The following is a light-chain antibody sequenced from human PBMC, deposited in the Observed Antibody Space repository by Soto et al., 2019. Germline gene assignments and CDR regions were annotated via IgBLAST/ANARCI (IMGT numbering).Light chain of an antibody. V-gene: IGLV2-23*02. CDR1: SSDVGNYNL. CDR2: EVS. J-gene: IGLJ1*01. Sequence: QSVLTQPASVSGSPGQSITISCTGTSSDVGNYNLVSWYQHHPGKAPKLMIYEVSKRPSGVSNRFSGSKSGDTASLTISGLQAEDAADYYCCSYAGSNYVFGTGTKLTVL. CDR3: CSYAGSNYV.